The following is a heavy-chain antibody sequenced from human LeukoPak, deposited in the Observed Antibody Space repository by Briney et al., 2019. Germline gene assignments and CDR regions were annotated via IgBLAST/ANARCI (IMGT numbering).Heavy chain of an antibody. D-gene: IGHD5-18*01. J-gene: IGHJ6*03. CDR2: IYTSGST. CDR3: ARVGYSYGPPLYYYYMDV. CDR1: GDSISSGSYY. Sequence: SETLSLTCTVSGDSISSGSYYWSWIRQPAGKGLEWIGRIYTSGSTNYNPSLKSRVTISVDTSKNQFSLKLSSVTAADTAVYYCARVGYSYGPPLYYYYMDVWGKGATVTISS. V-gene: IGHV4-61*02.